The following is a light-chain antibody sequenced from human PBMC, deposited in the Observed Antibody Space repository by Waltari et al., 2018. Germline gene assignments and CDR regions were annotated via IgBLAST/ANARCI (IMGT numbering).Light chain of an antibody. CDR3: QTGGHGTWV. CDR2: VNSDGSH. J-gene: IGLJ3*02. Sequence: LVLTQSPSASASLRASVKPTCTLTSGPTHNVIPWPQQRPEKGPRYLMKVNSDGSHNKGDEIPDRFSGSGSGAERYLSISSLQSEDEADYICQTGGHGTWVFGGGTKLTVL. CDR1: SGPTHNV. V-gene: IGLV4-69*01.